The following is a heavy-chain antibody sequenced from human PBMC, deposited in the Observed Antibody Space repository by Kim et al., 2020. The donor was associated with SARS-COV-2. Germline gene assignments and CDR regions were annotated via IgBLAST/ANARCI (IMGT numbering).Heavy chain of an antibody. CDR2: IYPGDSDT. V-gene: IGHV5-51*01. CDR3: AREQWLYAFDI. Sequence: GESLKISCKGSGYSFTSYWIGWVRQMPVKGLEWMGIIYPGDSDTRYSPSFQGQVTISADKSISTAYLPWSSLKASDTAMYYCAREQWLYAFDIWGQGTMVTVSS. CDR1: GYSFTSYW. J-gene: IGHJ3*02. D-gene: IGHD6-19*01.